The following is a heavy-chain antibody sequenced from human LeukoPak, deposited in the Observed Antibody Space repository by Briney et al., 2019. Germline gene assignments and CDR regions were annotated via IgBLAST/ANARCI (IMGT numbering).Heavy chain of an antibody. CDR3: ARGRSGIRYFDWLLRYFDY. D-gene: IGHD3-9*01. J-gene: IGHJ4*02. V-gene: IGHV4-34*01. Sequence: KTSETLSLTCAVYGGSFSGYYWSWIRQPPGKGLEWIGETNHSGSTNYNPSLKSRVTISVDTSKNQFSLKLSSVTAADTAVYYCARGRSGIRYFDWLLRYFDYWGQGTLVTVSS. CDR2: TNHSGST. CDR1: GGSFSGYY.